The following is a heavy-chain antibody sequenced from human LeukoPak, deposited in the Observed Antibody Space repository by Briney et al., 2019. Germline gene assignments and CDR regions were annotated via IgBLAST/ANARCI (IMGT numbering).Heavy chain of an antibody. Sequence: SVKVSCKASGGTFSSYAISWVRQAPGQGLEWMGEIIPIFGTANYAQKFQGRVTITADESTSTAYMELSSLRSEDTAVYYCARGLPYLLEWLSNYWGQGTLVTVSS. CDR2: IIPIFGTA. J-gene: IGHJ4*02. D-gene: IGHD3-3*01. V-gene: IGHV1-69*13. CDR3: ARGLPYLLEWLSNY. CDR1: GGTFSSYA.